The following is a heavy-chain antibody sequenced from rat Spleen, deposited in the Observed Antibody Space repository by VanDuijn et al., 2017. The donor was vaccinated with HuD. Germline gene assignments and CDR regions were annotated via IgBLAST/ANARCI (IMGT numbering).Heavy chain of an antibody. Sequence: EVQLVESGGGLVQPGGSMKLSCAASGFTFSDYYMAWVRQAPTKGLEWDATISYDGSYTYYRDSVKGRFTSSRDNTKTTLFLQMDSLRSEDTATYYCARPNYPGFNYFDYWGQGVMVTVSS. V-gene: IGHV5-7*01. CDR3: ARPNYPGFNYFDY. J-gene: IGHJ2*01. CDR1: GFTFSDYY. D-gene: IGHD1-4*01. CDR2: ISYDGSYT.